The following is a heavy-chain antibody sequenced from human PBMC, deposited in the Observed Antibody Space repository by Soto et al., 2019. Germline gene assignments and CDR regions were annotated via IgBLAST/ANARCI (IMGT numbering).Heavy chain of an antibody. CDR1: GGSISSSSYY. CDR3: ARMASGYYDYNWFDP. CDR2: IYYSGST. J-gene: IGHJ5*02. V-gene: IGHV4-39*01. Sequence: ASETLSLTCTVSGGSISSSSYYWGWIRQPPGKGLEWIGSIYYSGSTYYNPSLKSRVTISVDTSKNQFSLKLSSVTAADTAVYYCARMASGYYDYNWFDPWGQGTLVTVS. D-gene: IGHD3-22*01.